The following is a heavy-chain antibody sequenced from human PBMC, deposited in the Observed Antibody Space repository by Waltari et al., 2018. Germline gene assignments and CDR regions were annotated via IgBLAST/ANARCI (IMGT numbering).Heavy chain of an antibody. J-gene: IGHJ5*02. V-gene: IGHV3-30*18. CDR3: AKDAFGNTYLDH. Sequence: QVQLVESGGGVVQPGMSLRLSCAAYGFSPSHFGMHWVSQAPGKGLEWVALASFEGSTTYYADSVRGRFTISRDNSKNTLYLDINTLRVDDTAIYYCAKDAFGNTYLDHWGQGTLVTVSS. CDR2: ASFEGSTT. CDR1: GFSPSHFG. D-gene: IGHD3-10*01.